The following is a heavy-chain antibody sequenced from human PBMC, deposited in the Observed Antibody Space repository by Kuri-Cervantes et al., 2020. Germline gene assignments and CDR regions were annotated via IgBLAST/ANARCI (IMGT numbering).Heavy chain of an antibody. CDR2: IKQDGSEK. V-gene: IGHV3-7*01. CDR3: AKDLRDVIDCGGVCYSGFDY. J-gene: IGHJ4*01. D-gene: IGHD2-21*02. Sequence: GGSLRLSCAASGFTFSSYWMSWVRQAPGKGLEWVANIKQDGSEKYYVDSVKGRFTISRDNAKNTLFLQMNSLRPEDTAVYYCAKDLRDVIDCGGVCYSGFDYWGHGTLVTVSS. CDR1: GFTFSSYW.